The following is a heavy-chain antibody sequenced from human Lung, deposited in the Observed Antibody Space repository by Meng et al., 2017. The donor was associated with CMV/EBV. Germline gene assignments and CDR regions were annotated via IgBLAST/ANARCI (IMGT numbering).Heavy chain of an antibody. V-gene: IGHV3-30-3*01. CDR1: GFTFSSYA. CDR3: ARGEHRIAVAGSAFDI. D-gene: IGHD6-19*01. Sequence: SXAASGFTFSSYAMHWVRQAPGKGLEWVAVISYDGSNKYYADSVKDRFTISRDNSKNTLYLQMNSLRAEDTAVYYCARGEHRIAVAGSAFDIWGQGTMVTVSS. J-gene: IGHJ3*02. CDR2: ISYDGSNK.